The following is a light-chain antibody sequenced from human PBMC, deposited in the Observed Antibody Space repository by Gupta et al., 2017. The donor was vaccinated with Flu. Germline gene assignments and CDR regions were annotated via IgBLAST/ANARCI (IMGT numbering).Light chain of an antibody. Sequence: SYVLTQPPSESAAPGKTARITCGGNNIGSKSVHWYQQKPGQAPVLVVYDDSDRPSGIPERFSGSNSGNTATLTISRVEAGDEADYYCQVWDSSSDHPVVFGGGTKLTVL. V-gene: IGLV3-21*03. J-gene: IGLJ2*01. CDR1: NIGSKS. CDR3: QVWDSSSDHPVV. CDR2: DDS.